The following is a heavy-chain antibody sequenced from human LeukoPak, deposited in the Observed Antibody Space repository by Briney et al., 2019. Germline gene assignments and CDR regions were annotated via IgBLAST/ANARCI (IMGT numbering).Heavy chain of an antibody. Sequence: GGSLRLSCAASGFTFSSYAMSWVRQAPGKGLEWVSAISGSGGSTYYADSVKGRFTISRDNSKNTLYLQMNSLRAEDTAVYYCAKEEGYYYDSGGYYVEYFQHWGQGTLVTVSS. J-gene: IGHJ1*01. CDR1: GFTFSSYA. D-gene: IGHD3-22*01. CDR2: ISGSGGST. CDR3: AKEEGYYYDSGGYYVEYFQH. V-gene: IGHV3-23*01.